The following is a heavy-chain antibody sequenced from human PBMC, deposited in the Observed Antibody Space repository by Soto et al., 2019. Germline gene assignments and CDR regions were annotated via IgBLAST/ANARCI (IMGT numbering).Heavy chain of an antibody. CDR3: ARAYRTSYYYDSSAYYYFKYFDP. CDR1: GGSISSGGYY. CDR2: IYYSGST. V-gene: IGHV4-31*03. J-gene: IGHJ5*02. D-gene: IGHD3-22*01. Sequence: SETLSLTCSVSGGSISSGGYYWSWIRQHPGQGLEWIGYIYYSGSTYYNPSLKSRFTISVDTSKNQFSLKLSSVTAADTAVYYCARAYRTSYYYDSSAYYYFKYFDPWGQGTLVTVSS.